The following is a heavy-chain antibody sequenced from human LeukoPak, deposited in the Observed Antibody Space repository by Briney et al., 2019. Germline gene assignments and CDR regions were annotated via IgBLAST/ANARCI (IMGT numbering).Heavy chain of an antibody. CDR3: VTSPYSSGWYGFPLIDY. Sequence: PGGSLRLSCAASGFIFSTYWMHWVRQAPGKGPVWLSRINSDGSTTNYADSVKGRSTISRDNAKNTLYLQMNSLRAEDTAVYYCVTSPYSSGWYGFPLIDYWGQGTLVTVSS. J-gene: IGHJ4*02. CDR1: GFIFSTYW. V-gene: IGHV3-74*01. CDR2: INSDGSTT. D-gene: IGHD6-19*01.